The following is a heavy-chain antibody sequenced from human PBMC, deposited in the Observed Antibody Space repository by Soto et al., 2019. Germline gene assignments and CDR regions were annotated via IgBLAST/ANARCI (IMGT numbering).Heavy chain of an antibody. V-gene: IGHV4-61*01. CDR1: GGSVSSGSYY. CDR2: IYYSGST. Sequence: SETLSLTCTVSGGSVSSGSYYWSWIRQPPGKGLEWIGYIYYSGSTNYNPSLKSRVTISVDTSKNQFSLKLSSVTAADTAVYYCARDTTVTRGRDYWGQGTLVTVS. D-gene: IGHD4-17*01. J-gene: IGHJ4*02. CDR3: ARDTTVTRGRDY.